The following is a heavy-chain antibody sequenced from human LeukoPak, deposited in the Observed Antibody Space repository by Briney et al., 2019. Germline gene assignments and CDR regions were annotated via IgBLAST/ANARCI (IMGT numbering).Heavy chain of an antibody. D-gene: IGHD6-19*01. CDR2: MNPNSGNT. V-gene: IGHV1-8*01. Sequence: GASVKVSCKASGYTLTSYDINWVRQATGQGLEWMGWMNPNSGNTGYAQKFQGRVTMTRNTSISTAYMELSSLRSEDTAVYYRARVQWLARGYIWLDPWGQGTLVTVSS. J-gene: IGHJ5*02. CDR3: ARVQWLARGYIWLDP. CDR1: GYTLTSYD.